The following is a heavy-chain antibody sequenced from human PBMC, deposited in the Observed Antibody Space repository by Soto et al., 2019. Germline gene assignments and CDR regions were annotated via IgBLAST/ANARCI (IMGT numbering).Heavy chain of an antibody. Sequence: QVQLQESGPGLVKPSETLSLTCTVSGGSISSSYWSWIRQPAGKGLKWIGRIYASGSTNYNPSLKSRVTMSVDTSKNQFSLKLRSVTAADTAVYYCARACSSTSCYDVFDYWGQGTLVTVSS. CDR3: ARACSSTSCYDVFDY. CDR1: GGSISSSY. J-gene: IGHJ4*02. V-gene: IGHV4-4*07. CDR2: IYASGST. D-gene: IGHD2-2*01.